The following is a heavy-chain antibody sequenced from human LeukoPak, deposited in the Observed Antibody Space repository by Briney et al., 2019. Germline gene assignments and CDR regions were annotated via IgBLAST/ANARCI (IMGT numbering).Heavy chain of an antibody. Sequence: GGSLRLSCAASGFILSSYTMNWVRQAPGKGLEWVSTVSDSFNKHYSDSVKGRFTISRDNAGNSLYLQMNSLRDEDTAVYYCARDGLHTAHFDYWGQGTLVTVSS. CDR1: GFILSSYT. J-gene: IGHJ4*02. D-gene: IGHD5-18*01. CDR3: ARDGLHTAHFDY. CDR2: VSDSFNK. V-gene: IGHV3-48*02.